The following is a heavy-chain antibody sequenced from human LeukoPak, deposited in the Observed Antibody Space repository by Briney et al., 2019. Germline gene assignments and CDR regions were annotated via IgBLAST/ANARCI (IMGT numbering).Heavy chain of an antibody. CDR1: GFTFDDYA. D-gene: IGHD6-6*01. J-gene: IGHJ3*02. Sequence: GGSLRLSCAASGFTFDDYAMHWVRQAPGKGLEWVSGISWNSGSIGYADSVKGRFTISRDNAKNSLYLQMNSLRAEDTALYYCAKAYSSSPDDAFDIWGQGTMVTVSS. CDR3: AKAYSSSPDDAFDI. V-gene: IGHV3-9*01. CDR2: ISWNSGSI.